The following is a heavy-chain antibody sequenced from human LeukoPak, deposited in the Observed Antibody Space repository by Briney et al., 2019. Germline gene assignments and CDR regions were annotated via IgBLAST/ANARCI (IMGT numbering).Heavy chain of an antibody. D-gene: IGHD5-18*01. CDR1: GFTFSTYA. J-gene: IGHJ4*02. CDR2: ISYDGSSK. Sequence: GGSLRLSCAASGFTFSTYAMHWVRQVPGKGLEWVAVISYDGSSKYYADSVKGRSTISRDNSKSTLYLQMNSLRAEDTAVYYCAKDRYSSAYYFDYWGQGTLVIVSS. V-gene: IGHV3-30-3*02. CDR3: AKDRYSSAYYFDY.